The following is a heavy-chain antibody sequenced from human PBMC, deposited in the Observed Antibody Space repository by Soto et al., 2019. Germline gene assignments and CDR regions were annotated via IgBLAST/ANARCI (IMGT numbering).Heavy chain of an antibody. CDR2: ISYDGNNK. CDR3: ARVGLGFDWLYRTDYYYYGMDV. J-gene: IGHJ6*02. CDR1: GFTYSTYT. D-gene: IGHD3-9*01. Sequence: GGSLRLSCAASGFTYSTYTMHWVRQAPGKGLEWVAVISYDGNNKFYADSVKGRFTISRDSTKQTLYLQMNSLRPDDTAMYYCARVGLGFDWLYRTDYYYYGMDVWGQGTTVTVSS. V-gene: IGHV3-30-3*01.